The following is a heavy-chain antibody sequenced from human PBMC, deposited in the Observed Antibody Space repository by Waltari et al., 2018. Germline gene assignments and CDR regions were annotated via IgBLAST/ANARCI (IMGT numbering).Heavy chain of an antibody. Sequence: QLQLQESGSGLVKPSETLSLTCVVSGGSLSGGTYSWNWIRQPPGKGLEWIGLIYDSGRTYYNPSLKSRLTMSVDMSKNQFSLKLTSATAADTGIYYCARVQYADFSYHFDYWGRGTLVTVSS. D-gene: IGHD2-8*01. V-gene: IGHV4-30-2*01. J-gene: IGHJ4*02. CDR1: GGSLSGGTYS. CDR3: ARVQYADFSYHFDY. CDR2: IYDSGRT.